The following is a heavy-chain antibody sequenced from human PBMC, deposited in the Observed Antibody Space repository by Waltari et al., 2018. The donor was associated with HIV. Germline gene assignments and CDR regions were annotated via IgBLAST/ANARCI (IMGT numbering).Heavy chain of an antibody. CDR3: AKAADSSGWSEVYFDS. J-gene: IGHJ4*02. V-gene: IGHV3-23*01. CDR2: ISASGSDT. CDR1: GSALTSMT. Sequence: EVQLLESGGDSVQPGGSLELSLPASGSALTSMTWAGVRQAPGRGLEWVSTISASGSDTYYADSVKGRFTVSRDNSKDTVSLQMHSLEPGDTALYSCAKAADSSGWSEVYFDSWGLGTLVTVSS. D-gene: IGHD6-19*01.